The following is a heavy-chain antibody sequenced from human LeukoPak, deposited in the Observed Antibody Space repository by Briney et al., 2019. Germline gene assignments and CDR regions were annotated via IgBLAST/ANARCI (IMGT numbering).Heavy chain of an antibody. CDR1: GFSFSTYI. CDR2: ITSGSDTI. J-gene: IGHJ6*03. CDR3: ARDVGIPSAAPDYYYYYYMDV. D-gene: IGHD6-25*01. Sequence: PGGSLRLSCAASGFSFSTYIMNWVRQAPGKGLEWISFITSGSDTINYADSVKGRFTVSRDNARYSLYLQMSSLRAEDTAVYSCARDVGIPSAAPDYYYYYYMDVWGIGTTVTVSS. V-gene: IGHV3-48*04.